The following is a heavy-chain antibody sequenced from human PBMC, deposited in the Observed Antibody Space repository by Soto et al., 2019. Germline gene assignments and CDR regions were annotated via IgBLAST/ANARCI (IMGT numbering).Heavy chain of an antibody. CDR1: GGSISSGGYY. CDR2: IYYGGST. J-gene: IGHJ4*01. CDR3: ARGGYYYENSGQNAYDY. D-gene: IGHD3-22*01. Sequence: TLSLTGAVSGGSISSGGYYWSWIRQHPGTGLEWIGYIYYGGSTYYNPSLKSRATISGDTSKNQFSLKLSSVNAADTAVYSRARGGYYYENSGQNAYDYWGQGILVTVYS. V-gene: IGHV4-31*11.